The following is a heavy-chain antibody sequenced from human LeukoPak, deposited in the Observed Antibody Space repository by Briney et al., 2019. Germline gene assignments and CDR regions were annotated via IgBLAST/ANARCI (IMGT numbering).Heavy chain of an antibody. D-gene: IGHD1-26*01. J-gene: IGHJ4*02. CDR3: AKEWDLLAYY. CDR1: GFTFSSYV. V-gene: IGHV3-23*01. CDR2: ISGSGDNT. Sequence: PGGSLRLSCADSGFTFSSYVMTWVRQAPGKGLEWVSAISGSGDNTDYADSVKGRFTISRDNSKNTQYLQMNSLRAEDTALYYCAKEWDLLAYYWGQGTLVTVSS.